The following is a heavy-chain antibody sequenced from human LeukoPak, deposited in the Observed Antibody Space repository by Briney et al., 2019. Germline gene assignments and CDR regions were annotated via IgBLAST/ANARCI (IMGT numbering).Heavy chain of an antibody. D-gene: IGHD3-22*01. CDR2: LKSDGSAT. J-gene: IGHJ6*02. Sequence: PGGSLRLSCAASGFTFSDYWMHWVRQAPGKGLVWVSRLKSDGSATIYADSVKGRFTISRDNAENTLYLQMNSLRAEDTAVYYCAKLHYYDSSGSYSTYYYSGMDVWGQGTTVTVSS. V-gene: IGHV3-74*01. CDR3: AKLHYYDSSGSYSTYYYSGMDV. CDR1: GFTFSDYW.